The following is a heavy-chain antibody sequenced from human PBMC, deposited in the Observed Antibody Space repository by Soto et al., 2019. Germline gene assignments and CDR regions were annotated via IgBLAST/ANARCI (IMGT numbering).Heavy chain of an antibody. V-gene: IGHV4-30-2*03. Sequence: PSETLSLTCAFSGGSISRGGYSWSWIRQPPGKGLEWIGSIYYSGSTYYNPSLNSRVTVSVDTSKNQFSLKVTSVTAADTAVYYCARLHGYCISSSCHGHYAMDVWGQGTTVTVSS. CDR1: GGSISRGGYS. CDR3: ARLHGYCISSSCHGHYAMDV. CDR2: IYYSGST. J-gene: IGHJ6*02. D-gene: IGHD2-2*01.